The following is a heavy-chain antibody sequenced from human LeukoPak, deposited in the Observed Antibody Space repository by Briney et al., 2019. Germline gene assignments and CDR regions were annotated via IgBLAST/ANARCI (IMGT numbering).Heavy chain of an antibody. CDR3: AKDSDIVATTHFDY. J-gene: IGHJ4*02. D-gene: IGHD5-12*01. V-gene: IGHV3-23*01. CDR2: ISGSAGST. Sequence: PGGSLRLSCAASGFTFSSYTMSWVRQAPGKGLEWVSGISGSAGSTFYADSVKGRFSVSRDNSKNTLYLQMNSLRAEDTAVYYCAKDSDIVATTHFDYWGQGTLVTVSS. CDR1: GFTFSSYT.